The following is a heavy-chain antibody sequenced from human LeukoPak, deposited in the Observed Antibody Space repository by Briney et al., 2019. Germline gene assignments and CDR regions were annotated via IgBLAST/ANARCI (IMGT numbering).Heavy chain of an antibody. Sequence: KSSETLSLTCAVYGGSFSNYFWSWIRQPPGKGLEWIGEITHSGSTNYNPSLKSRVTISVDTSKNEFSLKLSSVTAADTAVYYCARGWFYYYYYMDVWGKGTTVTVSS. V-gene: IGHV4-34*01. J-gene: IGHJ6*03. CDR3: ARGWFYYYYYMDV. CDR2: ITHSGST. CDR1: GGSFSNYF. D-gene: IGHD3-9*01.